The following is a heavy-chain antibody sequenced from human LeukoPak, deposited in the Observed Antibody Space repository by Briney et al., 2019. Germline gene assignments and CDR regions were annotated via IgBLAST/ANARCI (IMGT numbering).Heavy chain of an antibody. V-gene: IGHV1-18*01. Sequence: ASVKVSCKASGYTFISYGISWVRQAPGQGLEWMGWISAYNGNTNYAQKLQGRVTMTTDTSTSTAYMELRSLRSDDTAVYYCARDNHRKVPAAILLDYWGQGTLVTVSS. CDR2: ISAYNGNT. D-gene: IGHD2-2*01. CDR1: GYTFISYG. CDR3: ARDNHRKVPAAILLDY. J-gene: IGHJ4*02.